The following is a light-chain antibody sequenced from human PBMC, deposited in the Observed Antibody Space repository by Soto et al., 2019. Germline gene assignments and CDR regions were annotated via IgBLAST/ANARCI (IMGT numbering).Light chain of an antibody. CDR3: QQRSNWPPIT. V-gene: IGKV3-11*01. Sequence: EIVLTQARATLSLSPGERATLSCRASQSVSSYLAWYQQKPGQAPRLPIYDASNRATGIPARFSGSGSGTDFTLTISSLEPEDFAVYYCQQRSNWPPITLGQGTRLEI. CDR2: DAS. CDR1: QSVSSY. J-gene: IGKJ5*01.